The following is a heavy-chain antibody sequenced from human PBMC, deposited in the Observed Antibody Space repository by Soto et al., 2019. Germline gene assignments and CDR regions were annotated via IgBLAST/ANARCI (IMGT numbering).Heavy chain of an antibody. J-gene: IGHJ6*02. CDR1: GYSFTSYW. CDR2: IDPSDSYT. V-gene: IGHV5-10-1*01. Sequence: PGESLKISCKGSGYSFTSYWISWVRQMPGKGLEWMGRIDPSDSYTNYSPSFQGHVTISADKSISTAYLQRSSLKASDTAMYYCARQLYCSGGSCYNYYYGMDVWGQGTTVTVSS. D-gene: IGHD2-15*01. CDR3: ARQLYCSGGSCYNYYYGMDV.